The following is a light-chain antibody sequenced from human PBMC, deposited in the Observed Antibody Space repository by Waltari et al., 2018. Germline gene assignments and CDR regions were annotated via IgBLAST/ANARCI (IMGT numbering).Light chain of an antibody. CDR2: EDS. V-gene: IGLV3-10*01. Sequence: SSELTHPPSVSVSPGQTARSTCSGAAVPKKYASCYQQKSGQAPVLVIYEDSKRPSGIPERFSGSSSGTMATLTISGAQVEDEADYYCYSTDSSGNHGVFGGGTKLTVL. J-gene: IGLJ2*01. CDR1: AVPKKY. CDR3: YSTDSSGNHGV.